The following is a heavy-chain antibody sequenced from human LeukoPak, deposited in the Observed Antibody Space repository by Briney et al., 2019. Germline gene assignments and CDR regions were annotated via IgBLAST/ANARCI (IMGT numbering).Heavy chain of an antibody. V-gene: IGHV3-23*01. J-gene: IGHJ6*03. D-gene: IGHD5/OR15-5a*01. Sequence: GGSLRLSCAASGFTFSSYGMSWVRQAPGKGLEWVSGISVSVDSTYYADSVKGRFTISRDNSKNTVYLQMNSLRAEDTAVYYCARVADLYAYMDVWGKGTTVTVSS. CDR2: ISVSVDST. CDR3: ARVADLYAYMDV. CDR1: GFTFSSYG.